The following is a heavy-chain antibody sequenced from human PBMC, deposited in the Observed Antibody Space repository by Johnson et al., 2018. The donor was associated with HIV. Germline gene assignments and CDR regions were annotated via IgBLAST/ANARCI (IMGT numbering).Heavy chain of an antibody. D-gene: IGHD2-2*02. Sequence: VQLVESGGGVVQPGGSLRLSCAASGFSFSSYGFHWVRQAPGKGLEWVSYISSSDSTIYYAASVKGRFTISRDNAKNSLYLQMNSLRAEDTAVYYCARERRNTRGAFDMWGQGTVVTVSS. CDR2: ISSSDSTI. V-gene: IGHV3-48*04. CDR3: ARERRNTRGAFDM. CDR1: GFSFSSYG. J-gene: IGHJ3*02.